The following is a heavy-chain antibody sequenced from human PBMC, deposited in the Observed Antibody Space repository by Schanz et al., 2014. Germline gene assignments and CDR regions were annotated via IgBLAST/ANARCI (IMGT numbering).Heavy chain of an antibody. CDR1: GGSISSGGYY. J-gene: IGHJ4*02. D-gene: IGHD6-13*01. CDR2: IYDGGST. CDR3: ARARSWPDY. Sequence: QVQLQESGPGLVKPSQTLSLTCTVSGGSISSGGYYWSWIRPHPGKGLEWIGYIYDGGSTYYNPSLKSRVTISVDASKNQCCLRLSSVTAADTAVYYCARARSWPDYWGQGTLVTVSS. V-gene: IGHV4-31*03.